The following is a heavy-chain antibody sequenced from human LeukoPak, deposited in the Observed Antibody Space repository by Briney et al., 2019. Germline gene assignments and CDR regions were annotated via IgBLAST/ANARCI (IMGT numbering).Heavy chain of an antibody. D-gene: IGHD6-13*01. Sequence: PGGSLRLSCAASGFTFSYSFMSWFRQAPGKGLEWVGRSRNKADSYTAEYAASVKGRFTISRDESKNSLYLQISSLETEDAAVHYCATSSWYRLAYWGQGSLVTVSS. J-gene: IGHJ4*02. CDR2: SRNKADSYTA. CDR1: GFTFSYSF. CDR3: ATSSWYRLAY. V-gene: IGHV3-72*01.